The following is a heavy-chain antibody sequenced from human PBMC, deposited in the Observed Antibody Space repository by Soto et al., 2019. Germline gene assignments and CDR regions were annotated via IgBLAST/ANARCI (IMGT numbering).Heavy chain of an antibody. CDR3: TTVNPYKYDSRGHYY. CDR2: ISAYYGNT. V-gene: IGHV1-18*01. Sequence: ASVKVSCKASGCTFTSFGMSWVRQAPGQELQWMVWISAYYGNTNYAQKHQGRITMTTNTSTSTAYKELRSLQTEDTAVYYSTTVNPYKYDSRGHYYWGQGTLVTVSS. D-gene: IGHD3-22*01. J-gene: IGHJ4*02. CDR1: GCTFTSFG.